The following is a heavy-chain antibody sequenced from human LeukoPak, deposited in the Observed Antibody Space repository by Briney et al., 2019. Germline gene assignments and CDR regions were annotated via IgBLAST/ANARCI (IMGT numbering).Heavy chain of an antibody. Sequence: GGSLRLSCAASGFTVSSNYMSWVRQAPGKGLEWVSVIYSGGSTYYADSVKGRFTISRDNSKNTLYLQMNSLRAEDTAVYYCARDKRDILTGYFRSNWFDPWGQGTLVTVSS. CDR3: ARDKRDILTGYFRSNWFDP. V-gene: IGHV3-53*05. CDR1: GFTVSSNY. CDR2: IYSGGST. D-gene: IGHD3-9*01. J-gene: IGHJ5*02.